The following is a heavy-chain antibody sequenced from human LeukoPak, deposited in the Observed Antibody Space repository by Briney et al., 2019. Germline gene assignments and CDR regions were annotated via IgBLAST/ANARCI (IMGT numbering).Heavy chain of an antibody. CDR2: IKYDGSEK. CDR1: GFTFSSYN. CDR3: ARDAVQLFDY. J-gene: IGHJ4*02. D-gene: IGHD1-1*01. V-gene: IGHV3-7*01. Sequence: GGSLRLSCTASGFTFSSYNMNWVRQAPGKGLEWVANIKYDGSEKYYVDSVKGRFTISRDNAKNSLYLQMNSLRAEDTAVYYCARDAVQLFDYWGQGTLVTVSS.